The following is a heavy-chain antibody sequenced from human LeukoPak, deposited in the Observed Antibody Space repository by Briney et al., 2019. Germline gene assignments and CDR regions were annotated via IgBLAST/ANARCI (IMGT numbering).Heavy chain of an antibody. D-gene: IGHD3-16*01. CDR1: GYTFTSYD. CDR3: ASTDYVWGSYEAYYFDY. Sequence: GASVKVSCKASGYTFTSYDINWVRQATGQGLEWMGWMNPNSGNTGYAQKFQGRVTMTRDTSISTAYMELSRLRSDDTAVYYCASTDYVWGSYEAYYFDYWGQGTLVTVSS. V-gene: IGHV1-8*02. CDR2: MNPNSGNT. J-gene: IGHJ4*02.